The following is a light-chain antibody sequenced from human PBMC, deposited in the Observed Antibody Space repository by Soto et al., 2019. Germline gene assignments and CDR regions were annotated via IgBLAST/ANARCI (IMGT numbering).Light chain of an antibody. CDR1: SSNIGANY. J-gene: IGLJ2*01. Sequence: QSVLTRPPSASGTPGQRVTITCSGSSSNIGANYVYWYQQLPGTTPKLLIYRNNQRPSGVPDRFSGSKSGTSASLAISGLRSEDEADYYCAAWDDSLSGVLFGGGTKLTVL. CDR3: AAWDDSLSGVL. V-gene: IGLV1-47*01. CDR2: RNN.